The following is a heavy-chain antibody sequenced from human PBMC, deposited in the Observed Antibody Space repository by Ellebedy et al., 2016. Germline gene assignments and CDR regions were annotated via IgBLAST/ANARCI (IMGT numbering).Heavy chain of an antibody. D-gene: IGHD3-9*01. CDR3: ARGVLRYFDWLSIPFDY. V-gene: IGHV4-34*01. J-gene: IGHJ4*02. Sequence: SETLSLXXAVYGGSFSGYYWSWIRQPPGKGLEWIGEINHSGSTNYNPSLKSRVTISVDTSKNQFSLKLSSVTAADTAVYYCARGVLRYFDWLSIPFDYWGQGTLVTVSS. CDR2: INHSGST. CDR1: GGSFSGYY.